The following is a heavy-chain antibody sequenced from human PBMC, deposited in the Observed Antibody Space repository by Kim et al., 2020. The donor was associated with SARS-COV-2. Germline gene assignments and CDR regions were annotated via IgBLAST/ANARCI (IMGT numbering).Heavy chain of an antibody. J-gene: IGHJ4*02. V-gene: IGHV4-34*01. CDR3: ARVVVRTRTTFLWFGEFPYYFDY. CDR1: GGSFSGYY. D-gene: IGHD3-10*01. CDR2: INHTGST. Sequence: SETLSLTCAVYGGSFSGYYWSWIRQPPGKGLEWIGEINHTGSTNYNPSLKSRVTISVDTSKNQFSLKLSSVTAADTAVYYCARVVVRTRTTFLWFGEFPYYFDYWGQGTLVTVSS.